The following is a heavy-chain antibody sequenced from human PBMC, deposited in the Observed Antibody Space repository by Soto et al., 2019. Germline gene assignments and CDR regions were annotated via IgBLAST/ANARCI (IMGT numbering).Heavy chain of an antibody. J-gene: IGHJ3*02. CDR1: GGSISSGGYS. V-gene: IGHV4-30-2*01. D-gene: IGHD2-15*01. CDR2: IYHSGST. Sequence: SETLSLTCAVSGGSISSGGYSWSWIRQPPGKGLEWIGYIYHSGSTYYNPSLKSRVTISVDRSKNQFSLKLSSVTAADTAVYYCAREGSGYCSGGSCYNDAFDIWGQGTMVTVSS. CDR3: AREGSGYCSGGSCYNDAFDI.